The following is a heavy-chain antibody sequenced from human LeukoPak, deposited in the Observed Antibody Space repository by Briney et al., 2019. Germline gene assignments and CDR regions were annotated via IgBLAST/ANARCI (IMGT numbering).Heavy chain of an antibody. CDR3: ARHTFPASYYAMDV. CDR1: GGSISSGGYY. CDR2: VYYTGST. V-gene: IGHV4-31*03. D-gene: IGHD2/OR15-2a*01. J-gene: IGHJ6*02. Sequence: SQTLSLTCTVSGGSISSGGYYWSWIRQHPGKGLEWIGYVYYTGSTNYNPSLKSRVIISVDTSKNQFSLKLTSVTAADTAVYYCARHTFPASYYAMDVWGQGTTVTVSS.